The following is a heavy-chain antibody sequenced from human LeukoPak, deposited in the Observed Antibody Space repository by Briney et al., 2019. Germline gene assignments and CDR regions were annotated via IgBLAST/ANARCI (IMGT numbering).Heavy chain of an antibody. CDR2: IYNTGGT. CDR1: GFTFSSYS. V-gene: IGHV3-66*01. Sequence: PGGSLTLSCAASGFTFSSYSMNWVRQAPGKGLEWVSVIYNTGGTYYADSVKGRFTISRDNSKNTLYLQMNSLRPEDTAVYYCARAAWGYWGQGTLVTVSS. J-gene: IGHJ4*02. CDR3: ARAAWGY. D-gene: IGHD7-27*01.